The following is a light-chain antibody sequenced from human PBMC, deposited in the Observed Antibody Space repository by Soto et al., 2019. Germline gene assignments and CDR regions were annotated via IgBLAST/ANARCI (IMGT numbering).Light chain of an antibody. CDR1: SSDVGGYNY. V-gene: IGLV2-14*01. CDR2: EVS. Sequence: QSVLTQPASVSGSPGQSITISCTGTSSDVGGYNYVSWYQQHPGKAPKVVIYEVSNRPSWISNRFSGSKSGNTASLTISGLQAEGEADYYCSSYTSSSTLVFGGGTKLTVL. CDR3: SSYTSSSTLV. J-gene: IGLJ2*01.